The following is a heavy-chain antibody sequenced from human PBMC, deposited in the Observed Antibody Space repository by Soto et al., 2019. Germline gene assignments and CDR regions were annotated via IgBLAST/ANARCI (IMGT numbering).Heavy chain of an antibody. CDR1: GGSISSYY. D-gene: IGHD5-12*01. V-gene: IGHV4-59*12. J-gene: IGHJ4*02. CDR3: ARGGERDGYKGFEY. CDR2: IYHSGST. Sequence: SETLSLTCTVSGGSISSYYWIWIRQPPGKGLEWIGEIYHSGSTNYNPSLKSRVTISVDTSKNQFSLKLSSVTAADTAVYYCARGGERDGYKGFEYWGQGTLVTVSS.